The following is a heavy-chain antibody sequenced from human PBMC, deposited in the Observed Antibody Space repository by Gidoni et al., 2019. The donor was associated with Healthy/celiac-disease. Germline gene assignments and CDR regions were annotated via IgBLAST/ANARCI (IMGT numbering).Heavy chain of an antibody. J-gene: IGHJ6*03. CDR1: GYSFTSYW. CDR3: ARTAYCSGGSCYPRAYYYYMDV. V-gene: IGHV5-10-1*03. D-gene: IGHD2-15*01. CDR2: IDPSDSYT. Sequence: EVQLVQSGAEVKQPGESLRISCKGSGYSFTSYWISWVRQMPGKGLEWMGRIDPSDSYTNYSPSFQGHVTISADKSISTAYLQWSSLKASDTAMYYCARTAYCSGGSCYPRAYYYYMDVWGKGTTVTVSS.